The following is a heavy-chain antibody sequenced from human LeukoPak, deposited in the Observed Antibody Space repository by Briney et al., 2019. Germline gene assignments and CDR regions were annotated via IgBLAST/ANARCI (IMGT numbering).Heavy chain of an antibody. D-gene: IGHD1-7*01. CDR1: GYTFTGYY. CDR3: ARGAKPLYSWNYVPY. V-gene: IGHV1-2*02. J-gene: IGHJ4*02. Sequence: ASVKVSCKASGYTFTGYYMHWVRQAPGQGLEWMGWINPNSGGTNYAQKFQGRVTMTRDTSISTAYMELSRLRSDDTAVYYCARGAKPLYSWNYVPYWGQGTLVTVSS. CDR2: INPNSGGT.